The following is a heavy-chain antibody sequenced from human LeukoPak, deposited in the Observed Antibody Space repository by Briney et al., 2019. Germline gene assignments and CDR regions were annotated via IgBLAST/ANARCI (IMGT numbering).Heavy chain of an antibody. D-gene: IGHD1-14*01. CDR2: ISAYNGNT. V-gene: IGHV1-18*01. CDR3: AGWVGKSKNRNDAFDI. CDR1: GYTFTNYG. Sequence: ASVKVSCKASGYTFTNYGITWVRQAPGQGLEWMGWISAYNGNTNYVQKLQGRVTMTTDTSTSTAYMELSSLRSEDTAVYYCAGWVGKSKNRNDAFDIWGQGTMVTVSS. J-gene: IGHJ3*02.